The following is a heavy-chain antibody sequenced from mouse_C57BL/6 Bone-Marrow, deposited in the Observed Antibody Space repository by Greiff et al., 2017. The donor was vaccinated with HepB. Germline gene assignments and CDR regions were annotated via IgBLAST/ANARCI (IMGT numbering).Heavy chain of an antibody. CDR2: IDPSDSYT. J-gene: IGHJ3*01. V-gene: IGHV1-50*01. Sequence: QVQLQQPGAELVKPGASVKLSCKASGYTFTSYWVQWVKQRPGQGLEWIGEIDPSDSYTNYNQKFKGKATLTVDTSSSTAYMQLSSLTSEDSAVYYCARPLYGSSPAWFAYWGQGTLVTVSA. CDR3: ARPLYGSSPAWFAY. CDR1: GYTFTSYW. D-gene: IGHD1-1*01.